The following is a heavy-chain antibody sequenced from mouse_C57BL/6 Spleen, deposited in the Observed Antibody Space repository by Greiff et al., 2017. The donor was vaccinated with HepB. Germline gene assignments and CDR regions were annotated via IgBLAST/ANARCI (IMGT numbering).Heavy chain of an antibody. Sequence: EVKLVESGGGLVKPGGSLKLSCAASGFTFSSYAMSWVRQTPEKRLEWVATISDGGSYTYYPDNVKGRFTISRDNAKNNLYLQMSHLKSEDTAMYYCARGGYDYDADYFDYWGQGTTLTVSS. V-gene: IGHV5-4*03. D-gene: IGHD2-4*01. CDR1: GFTFSSYA. J-gene: IGHJ2*01. CDR3: ARGGYDYDADYFDY. CDR2: ISDGGSYT.